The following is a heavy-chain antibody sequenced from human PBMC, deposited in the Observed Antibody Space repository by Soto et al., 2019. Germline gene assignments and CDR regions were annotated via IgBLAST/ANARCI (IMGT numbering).Heavy chain of an antibody. CDR3: AREVAAAGTGFDY. D-gene: IGHD6-13*01. CDR1: GGSISSGDYY. Sequence: PSETLSLTCTVSGGSISSGDYYWSWIRQPPGKGLEWIGYIYYSGSTYYNPSLKSRVTISVDTSKNQFSLKLSSVTAADTAVYYCAREVAAAGTGFDYWGQGTLVTVSS. J-gene: IGHJ4*02. V-gene: IGHV4-30-4*01. CDR2: IYYSGST.